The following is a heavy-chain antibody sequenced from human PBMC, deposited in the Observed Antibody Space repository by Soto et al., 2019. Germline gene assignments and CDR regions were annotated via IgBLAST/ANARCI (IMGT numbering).Heavy chain of an antibody. D-gene: IGHD1-1*01. CDR3: ARGRYGDY. Sequence: QVHLVQSGAEVKKPGASVKVSCKGSGYTFTSYGITWVRQAPGQGLEWMGWISAHNGNTNYAQKLQGRVTVTRDTSTSTAYMELRSRGADDTAVYSCARGRYGDYWGQGAVVTVSS. CDR2: ISAHNGNT. CDR1: GYTFTSYG. V-gene: IGHV1-18*01. J-gene: IGHJ4*02.